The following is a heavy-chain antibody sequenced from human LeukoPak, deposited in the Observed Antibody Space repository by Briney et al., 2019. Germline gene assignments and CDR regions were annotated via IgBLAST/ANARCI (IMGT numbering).Heavy chain of an antibody. CDR3: ASDSSGYPNWFDP. V-gene: IGHV4-34*01. J-gene: IGHJ5*02. CDR2: INHSGST. CDR1: GGSFSGYY. Sequence: SETLSLTCAVYGGSFSGYYWSSIRQPPGQGLEWIGKINHSGSTNYNPSLKSRITISVDTSKNQLSLKLSSVTAADTAVYYCASDSSGYPNWFDPWGQGTLVTVSS. D-gene: IGHD3-22*01.